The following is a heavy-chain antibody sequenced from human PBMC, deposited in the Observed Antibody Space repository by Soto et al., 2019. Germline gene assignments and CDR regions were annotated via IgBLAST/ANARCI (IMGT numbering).Heavy chain of an antibody. J-gene: IGHJ6*02. V-gene: IGHV3-30*18. D-gene: IGHD6-19*01. CDR3: AKTYSSGWYYYYYGMDV. Sequence: XVSLRLSCAASGFTFSSYGMHWVRQAPGKGLEWVAVISYDGSNKYYADSVKGRFTISRDNSKNTLYLQMNSLRAEDTAVYYCAKTYSSGWYYYYYGMDVWGQGTTVTVSS. CDR2: ISYDGSNK. CDR1: GFTFSSYG.